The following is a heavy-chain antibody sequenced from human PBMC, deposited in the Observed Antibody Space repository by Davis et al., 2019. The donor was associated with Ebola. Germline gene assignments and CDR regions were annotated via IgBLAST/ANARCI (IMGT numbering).Heavy chain of an antibody. CDR3: ARDSQGPGHSYDY. D-gene: IGHD1-14*01. CDR1: GFTVSDYW. J-gene: IGHJ4*02. Sequence: PGGSLRLSCAASGFTVSDYWMDWVRQVPGKGLVWVSRIRSDESFTEYANSVKGRFTISRDDAKNTVYLQMNSLRAEDTAVYYCARDSQGPGHSYDYWGQGTLVTVSS. V-gene: IGHV3-74*03. CDR2: IRSDESFT.